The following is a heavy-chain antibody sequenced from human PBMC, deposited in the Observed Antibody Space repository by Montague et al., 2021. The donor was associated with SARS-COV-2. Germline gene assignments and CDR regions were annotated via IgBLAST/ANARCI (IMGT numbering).Heavy chain of an antibody. Sequence: SETLSLTCAVYGGSFSAHSWSWIRQSPGKGLEWIGEINHRGSTTYMSSLKSRVTMSVDTSKNQFSLKMSSVTAADTAIYCCARGGLAGGNYDIWSFSYTSPLDYWGQGTQVTVSS. V-gene: IGHV4-34*01. D-gene: IGHD3-3*01. CDR3: ARGGLAGGNYDIWSFSYTSPLDY. CDR1: GGSFSAHS. J-gene: IGHJ4*02. CDR2: INHRGST.